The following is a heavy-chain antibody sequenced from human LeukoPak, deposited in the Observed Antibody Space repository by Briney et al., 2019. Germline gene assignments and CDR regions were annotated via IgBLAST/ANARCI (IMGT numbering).Heavy chain of an antibody. CDR1: GGSISSSSYY. J-gene: IGHJ2*01. D-gene: IGHD4-17*01. Sequence: SETLSLTCTVSGGSISSSSYYRGWIRQPPGKGLEWIGSIYYSGSTYYNPSLKSRVTMSVDTSKNQFSLKLSSVTAADTAVYYCARTSYYGDYRYWYFDLWGRGTLVTVSS. V-gene: IGHV4-39*01. CDR3: ARTSYYGDYRYWYFDL. CDR2: IYYSGST.